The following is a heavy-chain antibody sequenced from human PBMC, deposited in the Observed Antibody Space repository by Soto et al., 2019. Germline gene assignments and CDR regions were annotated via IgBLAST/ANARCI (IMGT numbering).Heavy chain of an antibody. CDR3: ARVGLDFGDYFAFDI. Sequence: GASVKVSCKASGYTFTSYYMHWVRQAPGQGLEWMGIINPSGGSTNYAQKFQGRVTMTTDTSTTTAYMELKSPRSDDTAVYYCARVGLDFGDYFAFDIWGQGTMVTVSS. CDR2: INPSGGST. CDR1: GYTFTSYY. D-gene: IGHD4-17*01. J-gene: IGHJ3*02. V-gene: IGHV1-46*01.